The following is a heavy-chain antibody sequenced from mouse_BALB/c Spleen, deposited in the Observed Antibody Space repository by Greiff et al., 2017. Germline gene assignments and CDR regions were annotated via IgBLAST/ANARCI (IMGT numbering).Heavy chain of an antibody. J-gene: IGHJ2*01. Sequence: EVQLQQSGAELVRSGASVKLSCTASGFNIKDYYMHWVKQRPEQGLEWIGWIDPENGDTEYAPKFQGKATMTADTSSNTAYLQLSSLTSEDTAVYYCTKGYDGDYFDYWGQGTTLTVSS. CDR2: IDPENGDT. CDR1: GFNIKDYY. CDR3: TKGYDGDYFDY. V-gene: IGHV14-4*02. D-gene: IGHD2-2*01.